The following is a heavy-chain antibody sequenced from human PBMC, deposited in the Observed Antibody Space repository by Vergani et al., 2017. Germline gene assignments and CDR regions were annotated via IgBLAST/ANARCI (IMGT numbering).Heavy chain of an antibody. Sequence: VEAGGGLVQPGGSLRLSCTASGFTFQAFAFHWVRQVSGRGLEWVSGIDRNYGVKNGNSFEGRFSISRDNAKKAEFLQMNNLRHEDTALYFCVKDNDYDADGPFDLWCRGTLVTVSS. CDR3: VKDNDYDADGPFDL. CDR2: IDRNYGVK. V-gene: IGHV3-9*01. CDR1: GFTFQAFA. J-gene: IGHJ2*01. D-gene: IGHD3-16*01.